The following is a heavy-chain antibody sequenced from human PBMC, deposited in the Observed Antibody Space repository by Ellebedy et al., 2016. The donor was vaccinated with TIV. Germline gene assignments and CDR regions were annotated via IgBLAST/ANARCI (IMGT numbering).Heavy chain of an antibody. CDR2: IKSNTVGETR. J-gene: IGHJ4*02. V-gene: IGHV3-15*01. CDR1: GFTFSRNW. Sequence: GESLKISCEASGFTFSRNWISWFRLAPGKGLEWVGRIKSNTVGETRDYAAPVKGRFTISMDDSKRTLFLQMNSLNAEDTAVYYCTTGSSRGYWGQGTLVTVSS. D-gene: IGHD6-13*01. CDR3: TTGSSRGY.